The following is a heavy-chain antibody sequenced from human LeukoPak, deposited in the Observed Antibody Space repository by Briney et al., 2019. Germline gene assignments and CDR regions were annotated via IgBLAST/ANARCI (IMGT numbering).Heavy chain of an antibody. D-gene: IGHD5-18*01. CDR2: ISYSGST. Sequence: PSGTLSLTCTVSGGSISTYYWSWIRQPPGKGLEWIAYISYSGSTNYNPSLKSRLTISVDTSKNQFSLNLSSVTAADTAVYYCARPIQLWNYDAFDIWGQGTMVTVSS. J-gene: IGHJ3*02. CDR3: ARPIQLWNYDAFDI. CDR1: GGSISTYY. V-gene: IGHV4-59*08.